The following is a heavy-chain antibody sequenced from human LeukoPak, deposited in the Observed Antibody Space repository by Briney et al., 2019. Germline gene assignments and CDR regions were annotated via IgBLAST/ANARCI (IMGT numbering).Heavy chain of an antibody. CDR3: TNLCFPPPPLP. V-gene: IGHV3-23*01. Sequence: PPGGSLRLSCAVTGFRFSSNTLTWVRQAPGKGLQWVSSITRSGGYQYYADSVKGRFTISSDNSKNTSYLQMNSLRAEETCDNKCTNLCFPPPPLPCGQGTLVTVSS. D-gene: IGHD2/OR15-2a*01. CDR1: GFRFSSNT. J-gene: IGHJ1*01. CDR2: ITRSGGYQ.